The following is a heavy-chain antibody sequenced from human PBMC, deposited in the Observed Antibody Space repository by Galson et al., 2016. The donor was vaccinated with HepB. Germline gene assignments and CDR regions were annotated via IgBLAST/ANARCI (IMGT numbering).Heavy chain of an antibody. CDR2: INSDGSST. Sequence: SLRLSCAASGFTFSSYSLNWVRQAPGKGLVWVSRINSDGSSTSYADSVKGRFTISRDNAKNTLYLQMNSLRAEDTAVYYCARASLHMVRGVSQWYFDLWGRGTLVTVSS. CDR3: ARASLHMVRGVSQWYFDL. J-gene: IGHJ2*01. CDR1: GFTFSSYS. D-gene: IGHD3-10*01. V-gene: IGHV3-74*01.